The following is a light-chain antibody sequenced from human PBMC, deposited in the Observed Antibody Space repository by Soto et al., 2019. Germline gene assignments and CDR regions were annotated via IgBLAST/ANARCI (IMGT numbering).Light chain of an antibody. Sequence: EVVLTQSPGTLSLWPGARATFSCRASQSVSSSYLAWYQQKPGQAPRLLIYGASTRATGIPARFSGSGSGTQFTLTISSLQSEDFAVYYCQQYNNWPPAWTFGQGTKVDIK. J-gene: IGKJ1*01. CDR1: QSVSSSY. CDR3: QQYNNWPPAWT. CDR2: GAS. V-gene: IGKV3-15*01.